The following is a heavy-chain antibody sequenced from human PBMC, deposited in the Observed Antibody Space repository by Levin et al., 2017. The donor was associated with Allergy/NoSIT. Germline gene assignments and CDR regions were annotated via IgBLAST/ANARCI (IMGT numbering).Heavy chain of an antibody. CDR3: ARGGRSVGYCSGGSCLSRYYTYYGMDV. J-gene: IGHJ6*02. V-gene: IGHV3-21*01. Sequence: GGSLRLSCAASGFTFGSYSMNWVRQAPGKGLEWVSSISGGSRHIYYADSMKGRFTISRDNAENSLYLQMNSLRAEDTAVYYCARGGRSVGYCSGGSCLSRYYTYYGMDVWGQGTTVTVSS. D-gene: IGHD2-15*01. CDR1: GFTFGSYS. CDR2: ISGGSRHI.